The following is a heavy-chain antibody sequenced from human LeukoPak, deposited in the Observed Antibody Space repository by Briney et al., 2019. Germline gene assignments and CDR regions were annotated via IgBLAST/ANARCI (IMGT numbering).Heavy chain of an antibody. CDR1: GGTFSSYA. CDR3: ARDNQIRNYFWSGYSDWFDP. Sequence: ASVKVSCKASGGTFSSYAISWVRQAPGQGLEWMGGIIPIFGTANYAQKFQGRVTITTDESTSTAYMELSSLRSEDTAVYYCARDNQIRNYFWSGYSDWFDPWGQGTLVTVSS. V-gene: IGHV1-69*05. J-gene: IGHJ5*02. CDR2: IIPIFGTA. D-gene: IGHD3-3*01.